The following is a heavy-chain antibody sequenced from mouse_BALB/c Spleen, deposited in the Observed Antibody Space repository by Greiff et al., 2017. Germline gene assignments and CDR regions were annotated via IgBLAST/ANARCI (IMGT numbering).Heavy chain of an antibody. CDR3: VRDRGYGNYYFDY. CDR2: IWTGGGT. D-gene: IGHD2-10*02. CDR1: GFSLTSYD. V-gene: IGHV2-9-2*01. Sequence: VQLKESGPGLVAPSQSLSITCTVSGFSLTSYDISWIRQPPGKGLEWLGVIWTGGGTNYNSAFMSRLSISKDNSKSQVFLKMNSLQTDDTAIYYCVRDRGYGNYYFDYWGQGTTLTVSS. J-gene: IGHJ2*01.